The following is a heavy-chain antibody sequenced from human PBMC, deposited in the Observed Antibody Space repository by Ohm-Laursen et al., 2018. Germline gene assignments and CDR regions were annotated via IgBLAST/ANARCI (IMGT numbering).Heavy chain of an antibody. CDR2: INHSGST. D-gene: IGHD3-3*01. CDR1: GGSFSGYY. CDR3: ARGGFWSGPTYYYYGMDV. Sequence: SETLSLTCVVYGGSFSGYYWSWIRQPPGKGLEWIGEINHSGSTNYNPSLKSRVTISVDTSKNQFSLKLSSVTAADTAVYYCARGGFWSGPTYYYYGMDVWGQGTTVTVSS. V-gene: IGHV4-34*01. J-gene: IGHJ6*02.